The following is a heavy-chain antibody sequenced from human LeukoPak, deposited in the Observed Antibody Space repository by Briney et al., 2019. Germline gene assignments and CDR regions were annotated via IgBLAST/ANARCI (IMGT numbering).Heavy chain of an antibody. CDR2: IYHSGNT. J-gene: IGHJ4*02. V-gene: IGHV4-4*09. CDR1: GGSISSCY. Sequence: SETLSLTCTVSGGSISSCYWSWLRQPPGKGLEWIGYIYHSGNTNYSPSLESRVTMSVDESKNQFSLRVHFVSAADTAVYYCASTRRAAVAGRFDSWGQGTLVTVSS. D-gene: IGHD6-19*01. CDR3: ASTRRAAVAGRFDS.